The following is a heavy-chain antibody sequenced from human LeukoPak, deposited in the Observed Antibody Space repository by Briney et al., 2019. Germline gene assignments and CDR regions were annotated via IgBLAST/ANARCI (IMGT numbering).Heavy chain of an antibody. V-gene: IGHV4-59*08. CDR1: GGSISSYY. CDR3: ARHSRLYSSGWYVGFDP. CDR2: IYYSGST. D-gene: IGHD6-19*01. J-gene: IGHJ5*02. Sequence: SETLSLTCTVSGGSISSYYWSWIRQPPGKGLEWIGYIYYSGSTNYNPSLKSRVTISVDTSKNQFSLKLSSVTAADTAVYYCARHSRLYSSGWYVGFDPWGQEPWSPSPQ.